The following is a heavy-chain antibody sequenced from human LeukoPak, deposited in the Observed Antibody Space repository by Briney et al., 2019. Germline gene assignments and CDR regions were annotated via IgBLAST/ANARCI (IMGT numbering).Heavy chain of an antibody. Sequence: PSETLSLTCAVYGGSFSGYYWSWIRQPPGKGLEWIGEINHSGSTNYNPSLKSRVTISVDTSKNQFSLKLSSVTAADTAVYYCARSRGAFDIWGQGTMVTVSS. CDR2: INHSGST. D-gene: IGHD3-10*01. J-gene: IGHJ3*02. CDR3: ARSRGAFDI. CDR1: GGSFSGYY. V-gene: IGHV4-34*01.